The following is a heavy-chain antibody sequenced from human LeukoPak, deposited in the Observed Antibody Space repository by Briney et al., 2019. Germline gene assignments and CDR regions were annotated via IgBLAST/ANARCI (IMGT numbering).Heavy chain of an antibody. CDR2: IYTSGST. J-gene: IGHJ5*02. CDR1: GGSISSYY. Sequence: SETLSLTCTVSGGSISSYYWSWLRQPAGKGLEWIGRIYTSGSTNYNPSLKSRVTMSVDTSKNQFSLKLSSVTAADTAVYYCAKNGQSGFSFDPWGQGTLVTVSS. D-gene: IGHD3-3*01. CDR3: AKNGQSGFSFDP. V-gene: IGHV4-4*07.